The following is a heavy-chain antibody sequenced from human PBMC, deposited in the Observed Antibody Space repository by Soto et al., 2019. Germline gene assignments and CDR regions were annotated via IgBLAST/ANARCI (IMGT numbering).Heavy chain of an antibody. Sequence: GGSLRLSCAASGFTFSSYGMHWVRQAPGKGLEWVAVIWYDGSNKYYADSVKGRFTISRDNSKNTLYLQMNSLRAEDTAVYYCARVTAMAPADYYYYMDVWGKGTTVTVSS. CDR2: IWYDGSNK. D-gene: IGHD5-18*01. J-gene: IGHJ6*03. CDR1: GFTFSSYG. CDR3: ARVTAMAPADYYYYMDV. V-gene: IGHV3-33*01.